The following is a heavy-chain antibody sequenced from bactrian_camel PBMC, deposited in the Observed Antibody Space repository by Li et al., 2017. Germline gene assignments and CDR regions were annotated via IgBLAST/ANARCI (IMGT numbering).Heavy chain of an antibody. V-gene: IGHV3S1*01. CDR2: IYTGGGST. CDR3: AKGAGPNDFGY. J-gene: IGHJ6*01. D-gene: IGHD1*01. CDR1: GYTYSSGC. Sequence: HVQLVESGGGLVQPGGSLKLSCAASGYTYSSGCVGWFRQALGKEREGDAAIYTGGGSTYYADSVKGRFTISQDNAKNTLYLQMNSLKSEDTALYFCAKGAGPNDFGYWGQGTQVTVS.